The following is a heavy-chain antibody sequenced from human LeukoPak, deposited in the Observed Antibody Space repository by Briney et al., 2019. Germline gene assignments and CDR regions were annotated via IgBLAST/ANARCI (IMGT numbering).Heavy chain of an antibody. CDR2: FSHRGST. CDR3: VTEQLGDDNFDY. CDR1: GGSLSGHY. Sequence: SETLSLTCTVYGGSLSGHYWSWIRQPPGKGLEWIGEFSHRGSTNYNPSLKGRVTISVDTSKNQFSLKLNSVTAADTAVYYCVTEQLGDDNFDYWGQGTLVTVSS. V-gene: IGHV4-34*01. J-gene: IGHJ4*02. D-gene: IGHD3-10*01.